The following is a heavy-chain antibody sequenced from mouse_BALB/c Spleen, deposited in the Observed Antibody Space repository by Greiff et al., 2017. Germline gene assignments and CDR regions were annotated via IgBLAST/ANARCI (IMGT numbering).Heavy chain of an antibody. J-gene: IGHJ2*01. CDR1: GFTFSSYA. CDR3: ARGRRNGYYPYYFDY. V-gene: IGHV5-6-5*01. Sequence: EVNVVESGGGLVKPGGSLKLSCAASGFTFSSYAMSWVRQTPEQRLEWVASISSGGSTYYPDSVKGRFTISRDNARNILYLQMSSLRSEDTAMYYCARGRRNGYYPYYFDYGGQGTTLTVSS. CDR2: ISSGGST. D-gene: IGHD2-3*01.